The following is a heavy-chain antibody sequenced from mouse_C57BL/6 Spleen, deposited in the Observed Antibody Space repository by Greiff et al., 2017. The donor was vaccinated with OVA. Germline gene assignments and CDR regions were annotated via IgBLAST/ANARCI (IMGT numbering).Heavy chain of an antibody. J-gene: IGHJ2*01. CDR3: ARGYYGQYYFHY. V-gene: IGHV1-69*01. Sequence: QVQLKQPGAELVMPGASVKLSCKASGYTFTSYWMHWVKQRPGQGLEWIGEIDPSDSYTNYNQKFQGKSTLTVDKSSSTAYMQLSSLTSEDSAVYYCARGYYGQYYFHYWGQVTTLTVSS. CDR1: GYTFTSYW. CDR2: IDPSDSYT. D-gene: IGHD1-1*01.